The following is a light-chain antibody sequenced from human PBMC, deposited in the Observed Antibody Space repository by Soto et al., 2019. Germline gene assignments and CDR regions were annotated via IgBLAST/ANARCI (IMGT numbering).Light chain of an antibody. CDR1: DSNIGSNS. Sequence: QSVLTQPPSASGTAGQVVTISCSGGDSNIGSNSVYWYQHLPRMDPKLLIYYNNQRPSGVPDRFSGSRSGTSASLTIVGLRSEDEAVYYCAAWDASLSACVFGNGTKLTVL. CDR2: YNN. V-gene: IGLV1-47*02. CDR3: AAWDASLSACV. J-gene: IGLJ1*01.